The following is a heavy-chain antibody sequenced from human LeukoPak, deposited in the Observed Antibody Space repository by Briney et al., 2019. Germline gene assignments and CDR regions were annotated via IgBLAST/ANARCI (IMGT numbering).Heavy chain of an antibody. CDR2: IESDGRRT. CDR3: ARGRANYYDVTGSYYKGYYFDY. D-gene: IGHD3-22*01. J-gene: IGHJ4*02. V-gene: IGHV3-74*03. CDR1: GFTFSSIW. Sequence: GGSLRLSCAASGFTFSSIWMLWVRQVPGKELVWFARIESDGRRTTYAESVKGRFTISRDNAKNTLYLEMNSLRVEDTAVYYCARGRANYYDVTGSYYKGYYFDYWGQGTLVTVSS.